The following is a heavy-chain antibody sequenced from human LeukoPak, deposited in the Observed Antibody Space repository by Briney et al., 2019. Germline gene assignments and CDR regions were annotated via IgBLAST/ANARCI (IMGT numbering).Heavy chain of an antibody. CDR3: ASPGGYYYGSGSYYNLRFDY. D-gene: IGHD3-10*01. CDR2: IYHSGST. Sequence: SETLSLTCAVYGGSFSGYYWGWLRPPPGKGLEWFGSIYHSGSTYYNPSLKSRVTISVDTSKNQFSLKLSSVTAADTAVYYCASPGGYYYGSGSYYNLRFDYWGQGTLVTVSS. V-gene: IGHV4-38-2*01. CDR1: GGSFSGYY. J-gene: IGHJ4*02.